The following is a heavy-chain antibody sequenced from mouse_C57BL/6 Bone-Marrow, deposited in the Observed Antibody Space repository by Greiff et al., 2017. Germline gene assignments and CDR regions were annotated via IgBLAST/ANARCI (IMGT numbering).Heavy chain of an antibody. CDR2: IYPRSGNT. V-gene: IGHV1-81*01. Sequence: QVQLQQSGAELARPGASVKLSCKASGYTFTSYGISWVKQRTGQGLEWIGEIYPRSGNTYYNEKFKGKATLTADKSSSTAYMELRSLTSEDSAVYFCARGDYYYGSSCGRFAYWGQGTLVTVSA. J-gene: IGHJ3*01. CDR1: GYTFTSYG. D-gene: IGHD1-1*01. CDR3: ARGDYYYGSSCGRFAY.